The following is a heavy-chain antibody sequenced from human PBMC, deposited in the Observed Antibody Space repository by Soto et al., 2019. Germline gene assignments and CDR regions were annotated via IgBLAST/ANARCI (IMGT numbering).Heavy chain of an antibody. Sequence: QVQLVESGGGVVQPGRSLRLSCAASGFTFSSYGMHWVRQAPGKGLEWVAVIWYDGSNKYYADSVKGRFTISRDNSKNTVYLQMNSRRAEDTAVYYCARDGESAFDIWGQGTMVTVSS. J-gene: IGHJ3*02. CDR3: ARDGESAFDI. CDR2: IWYDGSNK. CDR1: GFTFSSYG. V-gene: IGHV3-33*01. D-gene: IGHD3-10*01.